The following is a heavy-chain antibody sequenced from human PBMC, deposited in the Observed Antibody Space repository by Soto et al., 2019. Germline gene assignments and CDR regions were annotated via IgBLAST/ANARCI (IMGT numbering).Heavy chain of an antibody. CDR1: GGSISSYY. D-gene: IGHD5-18*01. V-gene: IGHV4-59*01. CDR2: IYYSGST. J-gene: IGHJ4*02. CDR3: ARDGRYSYGKLNYFDY. Sequence: SETLSLTCTVSGGSISSYYWSWIRQPPGKGLEWIGYIYYSGSTNYNPSLKSRVTISVDTSKNQFSLKLSSVTAADTAVYYCARDGRYSYGKLNYFDYWGQGTLVTVSS.